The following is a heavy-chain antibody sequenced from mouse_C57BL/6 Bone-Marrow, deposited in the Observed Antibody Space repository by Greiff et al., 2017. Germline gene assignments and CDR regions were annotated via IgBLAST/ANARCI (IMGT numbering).Heavy chain of an antibody. CDR1: GYTFTSYW. Sequence: QVHVKQSGAELVKPGASVKLSCKASGYTFTSYWMHWVKQRPGQGLEWIGMIHPNSGSTNYNEKFKSKATLTVDKSSSTAYMQLSSLTSEDSAVYYCAGSGVYYDYDSYYFDYWGQGTTLTVSS. V-gene: IGHV1-64*01. D-gene: IGHD2-4*01. J-gene: IGHJ2*01. CDR2: IHPNSGST. CDR3: AGSGVYYDYDSYYFDY.